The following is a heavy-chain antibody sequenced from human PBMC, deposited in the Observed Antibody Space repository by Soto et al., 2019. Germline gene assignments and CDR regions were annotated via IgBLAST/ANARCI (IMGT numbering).Heavy chain of an antibody. D-gene: IGHD3-16*01. V-gene: IGHV4-61*08. CDR2: VYFSGST. Sequence: PSETLSLTCSVSGDSVSSGDYYWSWIRQPPGNGLEWIGHVYFSGSTNYIPSLKSRLTMSVDTAKNQFSLKLSSVTAADTAVYYCARGAYARFDYWGQGTLVTVSS. CDR1: GDSVSSGDYY. J-gene: IGHJ4*02. CDR3: ARGAYARFDY.